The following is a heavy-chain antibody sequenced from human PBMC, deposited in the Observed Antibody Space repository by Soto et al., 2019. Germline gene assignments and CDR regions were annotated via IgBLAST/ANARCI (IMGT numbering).Heavy chain of an antibody. CDR2: IYYSGST. V-gene: IGHV4-31*03. Sequence: QVQLQESGPGLVKPSQTLSLTCTVSGGSISSGGYYWSWIRQHPGKGLEWIGYIYYSGSTYYNPSLKSRVTISVDTSKNQFSLKLSSVTAADTAVYYCARDSGYSSSWRYGMDVWGQGTTVTVSS. D-gene: IGHD6-13*01. CDR1: GGSISSGGYY. J-gene: IGHJ6*02. CDR3: ARDSGYSSSWRYGMDV.